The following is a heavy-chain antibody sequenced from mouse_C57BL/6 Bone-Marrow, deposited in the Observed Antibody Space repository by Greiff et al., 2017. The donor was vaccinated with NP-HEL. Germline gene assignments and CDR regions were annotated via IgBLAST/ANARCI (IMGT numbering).Heavy chain of an antibody. V-gene: IGHV1-69*01. CDR1: GYTFTSYW. CDR3: ARSNGNLFAY. Sequence: VQLQQPGAELVMPGASVKLSCKASGYTFTSYWMHWVKQRPGQGLEWIGEIDPSDSYTNYNPKFKGKSTLTVDKSSSTAYMQLSILTSEDSAVYYCARSNGNLFAYWGQGTLVTVSA. D-gene: IGHD2-1*01. CDR2: IDPSDSYT. J-gene: IGHJ3*01.